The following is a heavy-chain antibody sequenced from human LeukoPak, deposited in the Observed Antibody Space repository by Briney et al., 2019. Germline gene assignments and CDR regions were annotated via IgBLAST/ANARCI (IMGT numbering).Heavy chain of an antibody. V-gene: IGHV4-39*07. CDR1: GGSINTSSYY. D-gene: IGHD2-21*01. Sequence: SETLSLTCTVSGGSINTSSYYWSWIRQPPGKGLEWIGSVYYRGTSYHNPSLRGRVTMSVDTTKNQFSLRLTSVTAADTAVYYCARDSLSIVALFDCWGQGTLVSVSS. CDR3: ARDSLSIVALFDC. CDR2: VYYRGTS. J-gene: IGHJ4*02.